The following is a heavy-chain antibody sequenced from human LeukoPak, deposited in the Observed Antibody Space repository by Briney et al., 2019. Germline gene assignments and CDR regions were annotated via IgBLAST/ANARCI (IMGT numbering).Heavy chain of an antibody. CDR1: GGSISSYY. D-gene: IGHD3-22*01. CDR2: IYTSGNT. Sequence: SETLSLTCTVSGGSISSYYWNWIRQPAGKGLEWIGRIYTSGNTNYSPSLKSRVTISVDKSKNQFSLKLSSVTAAATAVYYCAGTDTSGYDRFDYWGQGALVTVSS. CDR3: AGTDTSGYDRFDY. J-gene: IGHJ4*02. V-gene: IGHV4-4*07.